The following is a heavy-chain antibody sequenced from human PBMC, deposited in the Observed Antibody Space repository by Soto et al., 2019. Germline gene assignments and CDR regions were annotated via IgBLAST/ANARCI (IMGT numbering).Heavy chain of an antibody. D-gene: IGHD3-10*01. CDR3: ARDRGVTKVRGGEMDV. Sequence: QVQLVQSGAEVKKPGASVKVSCNTSGYTFTSYGISWVRQAPGQGLEWMGWISAYNGNTNYAQKLQGRVTMTTDTSTSTAYMELRSLRSDDTAVYYCARDRGVTKVRGGEMDVWGKGTTVTVSS. J-gene: IGHJ6*04. CDR1: GYTFTSYG. V-gene: IGHV1-18*01. CDR2: ISAYNGNT.